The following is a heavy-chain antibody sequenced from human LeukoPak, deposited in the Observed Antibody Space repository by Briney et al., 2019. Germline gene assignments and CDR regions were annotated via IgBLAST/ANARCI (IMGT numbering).Heavy chain of an antibody. J-gene: IGHJ6*02. D-gene: IGHD3-10*01. CDR2: IYYSGST. CDR1: GGSISSYY. V-gene: IGHV4-59*01. Sequence: SETLSLTCTVSGGSISSYYWSWIRQPPGKGLEWIGYIYYSGSTNYNPSLKSRVTISVDTSKNQFSLKLSSVTAADTAVYYCARGPSYGSGSLYYYGMDVWGQGTTVTVSS. CDR3: ARGPSYGSGSLYYYGMDV.